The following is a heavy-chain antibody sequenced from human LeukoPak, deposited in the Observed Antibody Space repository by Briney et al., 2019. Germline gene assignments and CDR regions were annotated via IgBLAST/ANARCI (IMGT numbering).Heavy chain of an antibody. CDR2: ISSSSRTI. CDR3: ARIQAEYGSGNGFDI. J-gene: IGHJ3*02. Sequence: GGSLRLSCAASGFTFSSYSMYWVRQAPGKGLEWVSYISSSSRTIYYADSVKGRFTISRDNAKNSLYLQMNSLRAEDTAVYYCARIQAEYGSGNGFDIWGQGTMVTVSS. V-gene: IGHV3-48*04. CDR1: GFTFSSYS. D-gene: IGHD3-10*01.